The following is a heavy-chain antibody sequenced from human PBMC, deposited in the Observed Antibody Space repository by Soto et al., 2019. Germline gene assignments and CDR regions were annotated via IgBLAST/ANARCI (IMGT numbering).Heavy chain of an antibody. D-gene: IGHD3-10*01. CDR1: GFTFSSFW. CDR2: INSDGSGA. J-gene: IGHJ3*02. V-gene: IGHV3-74*01. Sequence: HPGGSLRLSCAASGFTFSSFWMHWVRQAPGKGLLWVSRINSDGSGASYADFVEGRFTISRDNAKNTVYFQMNSLREEDTAVYYCIRDYGEAGSTNAFDIWGQGTMVTV. CDR3: IRDYGEAGSTNAFDI.